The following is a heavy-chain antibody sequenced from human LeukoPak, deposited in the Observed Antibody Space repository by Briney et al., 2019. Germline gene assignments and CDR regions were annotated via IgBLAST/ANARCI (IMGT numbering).Heavy chain of an antibody. V-gene: IGHV3-48*03. Sequence: GGSLRLSCAASGFTFSSYELHWVRQAPGKGLEWISYISSSGLTTYYADSVKGRFTISRDNAKNSLYLQMNSLRAEDMAVYYCARGLGLWGQGTLVAVSS. CDR1: GFTFSSYE. J-gene: IGHJ4*02. CDR2: ISSSGLTT. D-gene: IGHD4-11*01. CDR3: ARGLGL.